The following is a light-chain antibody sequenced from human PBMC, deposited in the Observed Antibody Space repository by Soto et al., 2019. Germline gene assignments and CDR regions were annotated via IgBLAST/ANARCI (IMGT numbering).Light chain of an antibody. V-gene: IGLV3-21*02. CDR1: NIATER. J-gene: IGLJ1*01. Sequence: SYELTQPPSVSVAPGQTATITCGGDNIATERVHWYQQKPGQAPAVVVYDDSDRPSGIPERFSGSNSDNTATLTISRVDDGDEADYYCQVWDIKTDQYVFGTGTKVT. CDR3: QVWDIKTDQYV. CDR2: DDS.